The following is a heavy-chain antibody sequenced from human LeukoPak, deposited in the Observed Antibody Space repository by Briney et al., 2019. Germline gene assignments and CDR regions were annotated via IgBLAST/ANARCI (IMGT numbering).Heavy chain of an antibody. V-gene: IGHV3-9*01. CDR3: VKDRDFRSGLDV. D-gene: IGHD3-3*01. J-gene: IGHJ6*02. CDR2: ISWQSRTR. CDR1: GFFFDDYG. Sequence: PGRSLRLSCVASGFFFDDYGMHWVRQVPGKGLEWVSGISWQSRTRKYADSVRGRFTISRDNAKNSLYLQMNSLKLEDTALYYCVKDRDFRSGLDVWGQGTMVTVS.